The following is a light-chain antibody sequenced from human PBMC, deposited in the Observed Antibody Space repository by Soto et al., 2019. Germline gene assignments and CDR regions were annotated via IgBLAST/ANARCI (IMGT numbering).Light chain of an antibody. J-gene: IGKJ4*01. CDR2: WAS. CDR3: QQYYTPPLT. CDR1: QSVLYSSNNKDY. V-gene: IGKV4-1*01. Sequence: DIVMTQSPDSLAVSLGERATINCKSSQSVLYSSNNKDYLAWYQLKPGQPPKLLIYWASTRESGVPERFSGSESGTDFTLTISSLQAEDVAIYYCQQYYTPPLTFGGGTRVEIK.